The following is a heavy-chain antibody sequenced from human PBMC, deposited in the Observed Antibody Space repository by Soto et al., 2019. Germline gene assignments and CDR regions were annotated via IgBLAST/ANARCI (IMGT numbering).Heavy chain of an antibody. CDR1: GGSFSGYY. D-gene: IGHD5-18*01. J-gene: IGHJ4*02. Sequence: PSETLSLTCAVYGGSFSGYYWSWIRQPPGKGLEWIGEINHSGSTNYNPSLKSRVTISVDTSKNQFSLKLSSVTAADTAVYYCARGHLKQLWLRYWGQGTLVTVSS. CDR2: INHSGST. CDR3: ARGHLKQLWLRY. V-gene: IGHV4-34*01.